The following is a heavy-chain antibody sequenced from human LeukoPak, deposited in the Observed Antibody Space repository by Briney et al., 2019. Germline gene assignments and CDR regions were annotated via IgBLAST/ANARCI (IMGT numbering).Heavy chain of an antibody. D-gene: IGHD5-12*01. CDR2: IYTSGST. CDR1: GGSISSGSYY. Sequence: SQTLSLTCTVSGGSISSGSYYWSWIRQPAGKGLEWIGRIYTSGSTNYNPSLKSRVTISVDTSKNQFSLKLSSVTAADTAVYYCARSIVARFAFDIWGQGTMVTVSS. CDR3: ARSIVARFAFDI. J-gene: IGHJ3*02. V-gene: IGHV4-61*02.